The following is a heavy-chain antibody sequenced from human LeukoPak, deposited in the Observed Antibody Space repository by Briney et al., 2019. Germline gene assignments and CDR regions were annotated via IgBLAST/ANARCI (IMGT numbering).Heavy chain of an antibody. D-gene: IGHD1-26*01. CDR1: GGSISRTSYY. Sequence: SETLSLTCTVSGGSISRTSYYWGWIRQPPGKGLEWIGYIYYSGSTNYNPSLKSRVTISVDTSKNQFSLKLSSVTAADTAVYYCAGGGRELPINAFDIWGQGTMVTVSS. J-gene: IGHJ3*02. V-gene: IGHV4-61*05. CDR3: AGGGRELPINAFDI. CDR2: IYYSGST.